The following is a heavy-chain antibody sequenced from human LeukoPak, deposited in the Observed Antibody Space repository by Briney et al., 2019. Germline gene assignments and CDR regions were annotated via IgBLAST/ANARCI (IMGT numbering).Heavy chain of an antibody. CDR3: ARGGDSSGYYDY. J-gene: IGHJ4*02. V-gene: IGHV3-23*01. D-gene: IGHD3-22*01. CDR1: GFTFSSYA. CDR2: ISGSGGST. Sequence: GWSLRLSCAASGFTFSSYAMSWVRQAPGKGLEWVSAISGSGGSTYYADSLKGRFTISRDNSKNTLYLQMNSLRAEHTAVYYCARGGDSSGYYDYWGQGTLVTVSS.